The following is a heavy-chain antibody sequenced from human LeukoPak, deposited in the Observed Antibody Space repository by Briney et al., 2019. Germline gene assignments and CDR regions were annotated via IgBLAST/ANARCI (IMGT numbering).Heavy chain of an antibody. CDR1: GYTFTGYY. CDR2: INPSSGGT. D-gene: IGHD5-12*01. Sequence: ASVKVSCKASGYTFTGYYMHWVRQAPGQGLEWMGWINPSSGGTKYAQKFQGRVTMTRDTSISTAYMELNRLRSDDTAVYYCAKDRARVATMVDALDIWGQGTMVTVSS. V-gene: IGHV1-2*02. CDR3: AKDRARVATMVDALDI. J-gene: IGHJ3*02.